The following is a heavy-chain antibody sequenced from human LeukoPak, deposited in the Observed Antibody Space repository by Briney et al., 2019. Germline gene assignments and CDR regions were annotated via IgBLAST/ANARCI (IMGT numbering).Heavy chain of an antibody. J-gene: IGHJ4*02. CDR3: ARPRDYYGSGSLRDYFDY. Sequence: PGGSLRLSCAASGFTFSSYAMSWVRQAPGKGLEWVSAISGSGGSTYYADSVKGRFTISRDNSKNTLYLQMNSLRAEDTAVYYCARPRDYYGSGSLRDYFDYWGQGTLVTVSS. V-gene: IGHV3-23*01. CDR2: ISGSGGST. CDR1: GFTFSSYA. D-gene: IGHD3-10*01.